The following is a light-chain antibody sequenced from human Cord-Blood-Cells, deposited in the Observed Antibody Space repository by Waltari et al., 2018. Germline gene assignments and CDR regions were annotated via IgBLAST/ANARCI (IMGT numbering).Light chain of an antibody. Sequence: QSALTPPASVSGSPGQSITISCTGTSSDVGSYNLVSWYQQHPGKAPKLMIYEGSKRPSGVSKLFSGSKSGNTAALTISGLQAEDEADYYCCSYAGSSTYVFGTGTKVTVL. CDR1: SSDVGSYNL. V-gene: IGLV2-23*01. CDR2: EGS. CDR3: CSYAGSSTYV. J-gene: IGLJ1*01.